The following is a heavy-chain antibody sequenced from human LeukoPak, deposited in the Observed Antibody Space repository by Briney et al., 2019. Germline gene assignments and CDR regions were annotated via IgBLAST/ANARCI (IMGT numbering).Heavy chain of an antibody. CDR1: GGSISSGGYY. J-gene: IGHJ3*02. D-gene: IGHD3-22*01. Sequence: KPSETLSLTCTVSGGSISSGGYYWSWIRQHPGKGLEWIGYIYYSGSTYYNPSLKSRVTISVDTSKNQFSLKLSSVTAADTAVYYCARDHYEYYYDSSGYYVGAFDIWGQGTMVTVSS. CDR3: ARDHYEYYYDSSGYYVGAFDI. V-gene: IGHV4-31*03. CDR2: IYYSGST.